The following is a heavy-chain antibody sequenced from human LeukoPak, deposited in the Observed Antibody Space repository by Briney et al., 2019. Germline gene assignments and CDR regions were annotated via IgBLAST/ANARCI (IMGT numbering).Heavy chain of an antibody. V-gene: IGHV1-3*01. D-gene: IGHD6-19*01. J-gene: IGHJ3*02. CDR2: INAGNGNT. CDR3: ASGDPRSAVAGLHDAFDI. CDR1: GYTFTSYA. Sequence: ASVKASCKASGYTFTSYAMHWVRQAPGQRPEWMGWINAGNGNTKYSQKFQGRVTITRDTSASTAYMELSSLRSEDTAVYYCASGDPRSAVAGLHDAFDIWGQGTMVTVSS.